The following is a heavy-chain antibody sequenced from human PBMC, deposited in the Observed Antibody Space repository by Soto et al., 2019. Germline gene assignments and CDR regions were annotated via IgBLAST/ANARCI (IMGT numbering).Heavy chain of an antibody. J-gene: IGHJ5*02. CDR3: ARHSLALRKNNWFDP. D-gene: IGHD3-3*02. V-gene: IGHV4-39*01. Sequence: PAETLSITGAVSGDSNFSSDFYWGLVRQRSGQGLEWIGSIFYLGSSYYNPSLKSRVTRSVDTSKNQFSLRLRSVTAADTALYFCARHSLALRKNNWFDPWGQGIMVS. CDR1: GDSNFSSDFY. CDR2: IFYLGSS.